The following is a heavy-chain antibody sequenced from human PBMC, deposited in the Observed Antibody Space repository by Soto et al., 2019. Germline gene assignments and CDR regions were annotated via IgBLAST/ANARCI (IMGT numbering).Heavy chain of an antibody. J-gene: IGHJ5*02. CDR3: ARSYCADSVSCNWFDP. CDR1: GDSSSTYY. D-gene: IGHD2-8*02. CDR2: INYSGRS. Sequence: QVQLQESGPGLVKSSETLSLTCSVSGDSSSTYYWGWIRQPPGKGLEWIGYINYSGRSNHNPSLKSRLSISVDASKNQVSLKLTSVTAADTAVYCCARSYCADSVSCNWFDPWGQGTLVVVSS. V-gene: IGHV4-59*01.